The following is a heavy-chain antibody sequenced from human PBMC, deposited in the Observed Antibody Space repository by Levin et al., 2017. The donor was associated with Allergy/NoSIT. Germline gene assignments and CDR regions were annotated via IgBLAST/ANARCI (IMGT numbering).Heavy chain of an antibody. CDR1: GFTFSSYS. J-gene: IGHJ6*02. CDR3: ARNLLLNYYDSSGYIYGMDV. Sequence: LSLTCAASGFTFSSYSMNWVRQAPGKGLEWVSSISSSSSYIYYADSVKGRFTISRDNAKNSLYLQMNSLRAEDTAVYYCARNLLLNYYDSSGYIYGMDVWGQGTTVTVSS. CDR2: ISSSSSYI. D-gene: IGHD3-22*01. V-gene: IGHV3-21*01.